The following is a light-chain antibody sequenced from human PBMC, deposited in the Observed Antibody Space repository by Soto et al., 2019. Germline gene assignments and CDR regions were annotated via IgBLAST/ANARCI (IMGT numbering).Light chain of an antibody. CDR2: KAS. V-gene: IGKV1-5*03. Sequence: DIQMTQSPSTLSGSVGDRITITCRASQTISSWLAWYQQKPGKAPKLLIYKASTLKSGVPSRFSGSGSGTEFPLPISTLQPDDFATYYCHHYNSYSEAFGQGPKVELK. CDR3: HHYNSYSEA. J-gene: IGKJ1*01. CDR1: QTISSW.